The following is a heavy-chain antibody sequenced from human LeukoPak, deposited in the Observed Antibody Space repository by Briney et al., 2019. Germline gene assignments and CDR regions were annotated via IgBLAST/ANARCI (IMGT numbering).Heavy chain of an antibody. V-gene: IGHV1-18*01. CDR2: ISAYNGNT. CDR3: ARESPYNWNDGIDY. CDR1: GYTFTSYG. D-gene: IGHD1-20*01. J-gene: IGHJ4*02. Sequence: ASVKVSCKASGYTFTSYGISWVRQAPGQGLEWMGWISAYNGNTNYAQKLQGRDTMTTDTSTSTAYMELRSLRSDDTAVYYCARESPYNWNDGIDYWGQGTLVTVSS.